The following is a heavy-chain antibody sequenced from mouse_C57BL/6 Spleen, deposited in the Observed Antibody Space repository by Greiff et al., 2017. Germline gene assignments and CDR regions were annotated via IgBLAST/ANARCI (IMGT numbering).Heavy chain of an antibody. CDR1: GYTFTDYE. CDR3: TREITTVVANDY. V-gene: IGHV1-15*01. D-gene: IGHD1-1*01. Sequence: QVQLQQSGAELVRPGASVTLSCKASGYTFTDYEMHWVKQTPVHGLEWIGAIDPETGGTAYTQKFKGKAILTADKSSSTAYMELRSLTSEDSAVYYCTREITTVVANDYWGQGTTLTVSS. J-gene: IGHJ2*01. CDR2: IDPETGGT.